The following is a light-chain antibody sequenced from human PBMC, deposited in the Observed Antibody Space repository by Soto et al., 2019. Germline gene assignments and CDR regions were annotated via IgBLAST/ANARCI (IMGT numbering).Light chain of an antibody. CDR2: GAS. J-gene: IGKJ1*01. CDR3: QQYGSSPRT. CDR1: QSVSSSY. V-gene: IGKV3-20*01. Sequence: EIVLTQSPGTLSLSPGERATLSCRASQSVSSSYLGWYQQKPGQAPRLLIYGASSRATGIPDRFSGSGSGTHFPLTISRLEPEDFAVYYCQQYGSSPRTFGQGTKVEIK.